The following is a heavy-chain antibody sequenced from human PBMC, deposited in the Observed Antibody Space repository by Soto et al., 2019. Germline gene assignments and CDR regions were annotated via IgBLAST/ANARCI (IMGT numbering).Heavy chain of an antibody. CDR3: ARWGTTGGLDV. D-gene: IGHD3-16*01. V-gene: IGHV3-30*19. Sequence: QVQLVESGGGVVQPGTSLRVSCVRSGFTFRSYVIHWVRQAPGKGLEWVALTSYDGSDKYYDDSVRGRFTISRDNSRNTVDLQMDSLRLEDTALYYGARWGTTGGLDVWGQGTLVSVSS. CDR2: TSYDGSDK. CDR1: GFTFRSYV. J-gene: IGHJ1*01.